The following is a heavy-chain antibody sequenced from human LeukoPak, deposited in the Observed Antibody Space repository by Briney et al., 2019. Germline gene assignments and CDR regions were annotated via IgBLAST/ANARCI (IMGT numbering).Heavy chain of an antibody. CDR3: AREWEVWQLWLRGVFDY. J-gene: IGHJ4*02. CDR1: GFTFSSYS. D-gene: IGHD5-18*01. CDR2: ISSSSSTI. V-gene: IGHV3-48*04. Sequence: GGSLRLSCAASGFTFSSYSMNWVRQAPGKGLEWVSYISSSSSTIYYADSVKGRFTISRDNAKNSLYLQMNSLRAEDTAVYYCAREWEVWQLWLRGVFDYWGQGTLVTVSS.